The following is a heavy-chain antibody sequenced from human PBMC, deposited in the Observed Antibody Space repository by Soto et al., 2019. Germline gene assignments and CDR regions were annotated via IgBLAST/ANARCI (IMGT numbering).Heavy chain of an antibody. J-gene: IGHJ4*02. CDR2: IHYSGTT. V-gene: IGHV4-59*01. D-gene: IGHD2-8*01. CDR3: ARYNSYAIDY. CDR1: GTSISSYY. Sequence: NPSETLSLTCAVSGTSISSYYWSWIRQPPGKGLEWIANIHYSGTTNYNPSLASRVTLSVDTSKNQFSLKMTYVTAADRAMYFCARYNSYAIDYWGRGTLVTVSS.